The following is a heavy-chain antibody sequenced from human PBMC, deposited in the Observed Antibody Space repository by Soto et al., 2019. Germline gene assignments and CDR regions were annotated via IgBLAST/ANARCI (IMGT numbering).Heavy chain of an antibody. CDR1: GGSISSGGYY. CDR3: ARDRYSGYDRYFDY. D-gene: IGHD5-12*01. Sequence: PSETLSLTRTVSGGSISSGGYYWSWIRQHPGKGLEWIGYIYYSGSTYYNPSLKSRVTISVDTSKNQFSLKLSSVTAADTAVYYCARDRYSGYDRYFDYWGQGTLVTVSS. J-gene: IGHJ4*02. CDR2: IYYSGST. V-gene: IGHV4-31*03.